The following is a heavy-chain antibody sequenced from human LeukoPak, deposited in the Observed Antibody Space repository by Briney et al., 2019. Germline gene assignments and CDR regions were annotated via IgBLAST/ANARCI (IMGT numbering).Heavy chain of an antibody. CDR1: GFTFSSYA. CDR3: AKDPWELNYFDF. V-gene: IGHV3-23*01. D-gene: IGHD1-26*01. J-gene: IGHJ4*02. CDR2: ISGSGGTT. Sequence: GGSLRLSCAASGFTFSSYAMSWVRQAPGKGLEWVSAISGSGGTTYHADSVKGRFTISRDNSKNTLYLQMNSLRAEDTAVYYCAKDPWELNYFDFWGQGTLVTVSS.